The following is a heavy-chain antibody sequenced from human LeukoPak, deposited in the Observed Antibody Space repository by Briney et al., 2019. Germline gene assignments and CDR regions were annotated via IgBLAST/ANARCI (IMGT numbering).Heavy chain of an antibody. Sequence: ASVKVSCKASGYAFTSYAMNWVRQATGQGLEWMGWMNPNSGNTGYAQKFQGRVTMTRDTSISTAYMELSSLRSEDTAVYYCARMSYYDSSGDNWFDPWGQGTLVTVSS. CDR2: MNPNSGNT. V-gene: IGHV1-8*02. CDR1: GYAFTSYA. D-gene: IGHD3-22*01. J-gene: IGHJ5*02. CDR3: ARMSYYDSSGDNWFDP.